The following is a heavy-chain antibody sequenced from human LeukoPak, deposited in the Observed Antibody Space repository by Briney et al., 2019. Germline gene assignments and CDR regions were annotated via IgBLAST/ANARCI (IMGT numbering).Heavy chain of an antibody. CDR3: AKDKWVTTDGMDV. Sequence: ASVKVSCKASGYTFTSYVIHWVRQAPGQSVEWMGWINGGNGNTRYSQTFQGRVTLTRDTSANTAYMELSSLRSEDTAVYYCAKDKWVTTDGMDVWGRGTTVTVSS. D-gene: IGHD4-17*01. CDR1: GYTFTSYV. V-gene: IGHV1-3*01. CDR2: INGGNGNT. J-gene: IGHJ6*04.